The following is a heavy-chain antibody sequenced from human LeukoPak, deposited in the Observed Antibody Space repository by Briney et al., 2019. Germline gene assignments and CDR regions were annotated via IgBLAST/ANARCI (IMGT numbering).Heavy chain of an antibody. CDR3: ARQISGNKDY. J-gene: IGHJ4*02. Sequence: SETLSLTCTVSGVSISGYYWIWIRQPPGRSLEYIGSIFHRESFSYGGTTFYNPSLQSRVTISVDTSKNAFSLRLTSVTAADTAVYYCARQISGNKDYWGQGTLVTVSS. D-gene: IGHD1/OR15-1a*01. V-gene: IGHV4-59*05. CDR1: GVSISGYY. CDR2: IFHRESFSYGGTT.